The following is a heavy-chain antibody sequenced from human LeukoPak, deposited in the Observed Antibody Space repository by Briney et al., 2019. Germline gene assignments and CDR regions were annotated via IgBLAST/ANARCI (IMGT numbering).Heavy chain of an antibody. V-gene: IGHV3-53*01. CDR1: GFTLRVNY. Sequence: GGSLRLSCAASGFTLRVNYMTWVRQAPGKGLEWVSVIYANGSTYYPDSVKGRFTISRDNSKSSLYLQMNSLRAEDTAVYYCAKDIPAAPYMDVWGKGTTVTVSS. D-gene: IGHD2-2*01. CDR2: IYANGST. CDR3: AKDIPAAPYMDV. J-gene: IGHJ6*03.